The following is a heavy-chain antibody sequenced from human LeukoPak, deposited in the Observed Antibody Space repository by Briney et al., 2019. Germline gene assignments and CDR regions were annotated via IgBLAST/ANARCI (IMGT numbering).Heavy chain of an antibody. Sequence: SQCLSLTCTVSAGSISTYYWGWIRQPPGEGLEWIGYISNGGTTKYNPSLKSRVTISVDTSKNQLSLKLSSVTAADTAVYHCVRLQPNTGEWAFDIWGQGTMVSVSS. CDR3: VRLQPNTGEWAFDI. D-gene: IGHD1-1*01. CDR2: ISNGGTT. J-gene: IGHJ3*02. CDR1: AGSISTYY. V-gene: IGHV4-59*01.